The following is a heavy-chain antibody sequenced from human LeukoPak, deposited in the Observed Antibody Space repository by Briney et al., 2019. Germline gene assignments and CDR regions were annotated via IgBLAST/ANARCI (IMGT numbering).Heavy chain of an antibody. CDR3: ARAAYSSSPDY. J-gene: IGHJ4*02. Sequence: GGSLRLSCAASGFTFSGYSMNWVRQAPGKGLEWVSYISPSSGTMYYADSVEGRFTISRDNARSSLYLHMNSLRDEDTAVYYCARAAYSSSPDYWGQGTLVIVSS. V-gene: IGHV3-48*02. CDR2: ISPSSGTM. D-gene: IGHD6-13*01. CDR1: GFTFSGYS.